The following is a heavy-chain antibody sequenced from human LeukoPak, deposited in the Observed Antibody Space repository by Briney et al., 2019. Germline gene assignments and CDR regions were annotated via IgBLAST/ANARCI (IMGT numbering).Heavy chain of an antibody. V-gene: IGHV3-23*01. CDR3: ATGYCSSTSCPNWFDP. CDR1: GFTFSSYA. CDR2: ISGSGGST. Sequence: GGSLRLSCAASGFTFSSYAMSWVRQAPGKGLEWVSAISGSGGSTYYADSVKGRFTISRDNSKNTLYLQMNSPRAEDTAVYYCATGYCSSTSCPNWFDPWGQGTLVTVSS. D-gene: IGHD2-2*01. J-gene: IGHJ5*02.